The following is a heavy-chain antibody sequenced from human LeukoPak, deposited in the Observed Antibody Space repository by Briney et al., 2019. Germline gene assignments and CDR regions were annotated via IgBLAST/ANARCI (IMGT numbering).Heavy chain of an antibody. V-gene: IGHV3-21*01. Sequence: GGSLRLSCAASGFSFSIYSMNWVRQAPGKGLEWVSSISSSSSYIYYADSVKGRFTISRDNAKNSLYLQMNSLRAEDTAVYYCARDLGRIQLWPVGYWGQGTLVTVSS. D-gene: IGHD5-18*01. CDR1: GFSFSIYS. CDR2: ISSSSSYI. J-gene: IGHJ4*02. CDR3: ARDLGRIQLWPVGY.